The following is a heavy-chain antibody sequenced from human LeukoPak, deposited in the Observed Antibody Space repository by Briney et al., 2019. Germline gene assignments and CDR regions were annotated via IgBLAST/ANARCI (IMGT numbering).Heavy chain of an antibody. CDR1: GYTFTSYY. CDR2: INPSGGST. Sequence: ASVKVSCKASGYTFTSYYMHWVRQAPGQGLEWMGIINPSGGSTSYAQKFQGRVTMTRDTSISTAYMELSRLRSDDTAVYYCARDLGYCSSTSCYYYYYMDVWGKGTTATVSS. CDR3: ARDLGYCSSTSCYYYYYMDV. V-gene: IGHV1-46*01. D-gene: IGHD2-2*01. J-gene: IGHJ6*03.